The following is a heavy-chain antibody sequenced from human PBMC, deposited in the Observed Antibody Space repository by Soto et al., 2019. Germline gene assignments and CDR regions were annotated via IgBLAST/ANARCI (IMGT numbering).Heavy chain of an antibody. J-gene: IGHJ5*02. D-gene: IGHD3-10*01. CDR1: GVSDARKNDT. CDR3: TSEYYVSGSPDHWFHP. Sequence: SQTLCPTSAITGVSDARKNDTWSWGRQSPSRGLEWLGRTYYRSKWYNDYAVSVKSRITINPDTSKNQFSLQLNSVTPEDTAVYYCTSEYYVSGSPDHWFHPWGQGTLVTVSS. CDR2: TYYRSKWYN. V-gene: IGHV6-1*01.